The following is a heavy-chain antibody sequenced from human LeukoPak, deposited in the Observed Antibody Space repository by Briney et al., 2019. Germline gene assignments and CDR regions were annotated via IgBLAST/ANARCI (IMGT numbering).Heavy chain of an antibody. CDR2: INGDGSST. V-gene: IGHV3-74*01. J-gene: IGHJ4*02. D-gene: IGHD5-24*01. CDR1: GFTFSSYW. Sequence: GGSLRLSCAASGFTFSSYWMHWVRQAPGKGLVWVSRINGDGSSTNYADSAKGRFTISRDNAKNTVYLQLNSLRAEDTAVYYCGRPHDLTIITPDHWGQGTLVTVSS. CDR3: GRPHDLTIITPDH.